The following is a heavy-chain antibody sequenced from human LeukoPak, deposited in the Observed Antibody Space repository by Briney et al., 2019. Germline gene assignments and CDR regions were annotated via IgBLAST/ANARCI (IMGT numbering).Heavy chain of an antibody. D-gene: IGHD3-3*01. J-gene: IGHJ5*02. CDR2: IYYSGST. Sequence: SETLSLTCSVSGGSISSYYWSWIRQPPGKGLEWIGYIYYSGSTNYNPSLKSRVTISVDTSKNQFSLKLSSVTAADTAVYYCARASGTLTSWGQGTLVTVSS. V-gene: IGHV4-59*01. CDR3: ARASGTLTS. CDR1: GGSISSYY.